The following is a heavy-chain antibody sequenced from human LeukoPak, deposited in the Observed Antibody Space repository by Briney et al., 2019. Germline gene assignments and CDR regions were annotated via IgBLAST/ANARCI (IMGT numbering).Heavy chain of an antibody. Sequence: GGSLRLSCAASGFTFSSYSMNWVRQAPGKGLEWVSYISSSSSTIYYADSVKGRFTISRDNAKNTLYLQMNSLRAEDTAVYYCAKDQGITMVRGVIIRGNAFDIWGQGTMVTVSS. CDR3: AKDQGITMVRGVIIRGNAFDI. CDR2: ISSSSSTI. V-gene: IGHV3-48*01. D-gene: IGHD3-10*01. CDR1: GFTFSSYS. J-gene: IGHJ3*02.